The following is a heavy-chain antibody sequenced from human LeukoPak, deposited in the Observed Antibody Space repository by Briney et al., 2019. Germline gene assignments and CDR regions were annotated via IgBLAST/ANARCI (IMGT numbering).Heavy chain of an antibody. J-gene: IGHJ2*01. CDR1: GFTFDDYA. CDR2: ISWNSGSI. D-gene: IGHD2-21*02. CDR3: AKDNCGGDCYSIDL. Sequence: PGGSLRLSCAASGFTFDDYAMHWVRQAPGKGLEWVSGISWNSGSIGYADSVKGRFTISRDNAKNSLYLQMNSLRAEDTALYYCAKDNCGGDCYSIDLWGRGTLVTVSS. V-gene: IGHV3-9*01.